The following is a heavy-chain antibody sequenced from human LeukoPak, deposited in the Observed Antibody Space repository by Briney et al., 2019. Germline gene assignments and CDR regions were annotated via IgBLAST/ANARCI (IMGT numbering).Heavy chain of an antibody. Sequence: PETLSLTCTDSGGSISSSSYYWGWIRQPPGKGLEWIGSIYYSGSTYYNPPLKSRVTISVDTSKNQFSLKLSSVTAADTAVYFCASPRGDDSGGYYTWYFHHWGQGILVTVSS. CDR2: IYYSGST. D-gene: IGHD3-22*01. CDR1: GGSISSSSYY. J-gene: IGHJ1*01. V-gene: IGHV4-39*07. CDR3: ASPRGDDSGGYYTWYFHH.